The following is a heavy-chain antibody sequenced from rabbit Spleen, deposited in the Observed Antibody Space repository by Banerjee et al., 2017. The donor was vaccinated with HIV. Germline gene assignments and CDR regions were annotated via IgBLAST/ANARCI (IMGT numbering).Heavy chain of an antibody. J-gene: IGHJ4*01. CDR2: IDTSDGDT. CDR1: GFSFSGGYY. V-gene: IGHV1S40*01. Sequence: VESGGGLVQPGASLTVTCRASGFSFSGGYYMLWVRQAPGKGLEWIACIDTSDGDTDYANWPKGRFTISKASSTTVTLKMTSLTAADTARYFCARDLAGAIGWNFNLWGPGTLVTVS. CDR3: ARDLAGAIGWNFNL. D-gene: IGHD4-1*01.